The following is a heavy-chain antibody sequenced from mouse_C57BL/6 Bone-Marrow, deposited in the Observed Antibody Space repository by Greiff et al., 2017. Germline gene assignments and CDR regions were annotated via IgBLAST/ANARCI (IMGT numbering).Heavy chain of an antibody. V-gene: IGHV1-55*01. D-gene: IGHD4-1*01. CDR1: GYTFTSYW. CDR3: ARSGPLGRSFDY. Sequence: QVPLQQPGAELVKPGASVKMSCKASGYTFTSYWITWVKQRPGQGLEWIGDIYPGSGSTNYNEKFKSKAILTVDTSSNTAYMQLSSLTSEDSAVFYCARSGPLGRSFDYWGQGTTLTVSS. J-gene: IGHJ2*01. CDR2: IYPGSGST.